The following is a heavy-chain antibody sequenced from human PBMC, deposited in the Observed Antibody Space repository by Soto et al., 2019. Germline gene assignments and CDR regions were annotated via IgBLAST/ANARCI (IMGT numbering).Heavy chain of an antibody. CDR3: ARASVQIINFYRAMDV. Sequence: QVQLQESGPGLLRPSQTLSLTCTVSGDSITSDDYYWTWIRQPPGKGLEWLGHIYYTGSTSYNPSLESRGSISLDTSKNQFSLRVRSVTAADTAVYYCARASVQIINFYRAMDVWGHGTSIIVSS. CDR2: IYYTGST. J-gene: IGHJ6*02. V-gene: IGHV4-30-4*01. D-gene: IGHD3-10*01. CDR1: GDSITSDDYY.